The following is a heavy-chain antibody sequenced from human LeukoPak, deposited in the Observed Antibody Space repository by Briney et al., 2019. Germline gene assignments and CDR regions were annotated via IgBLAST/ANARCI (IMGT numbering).Heavy chain of an antibody. CDR3: ARGVTVVGYYFDY. CDR2: TYYRSKWYN. V-gene: IGHV6-1*01. CDR1: GDSVSSNSAA. D-gene: IGHD6-19*01. Sequence: QTLSLTCAISGDSVSSNSAAWNWIRQSPSRGPEWLGRTYYRSKWYNDYPLSVKSRITINPDTSKNQFSLHLNSMTPEDTAVYYCARGVTVVGYYFDYWGQGTLVTVSS. J-gene: IGHJ4*02.